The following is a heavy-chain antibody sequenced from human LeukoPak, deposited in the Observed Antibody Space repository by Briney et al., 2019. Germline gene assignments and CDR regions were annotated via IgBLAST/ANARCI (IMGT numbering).Heavy chain of an antibody. D-gene: IGHD1-26*01. V-gene: IGHV3-7*01. J-gene: IGHJ4*02. CDR3: EREVSGKLSYYFDY. CDR1: GFTFSSYW. Sequence: PGGSLRLSCAASGFTFSSYWMSWVRQAPGKGLEWVANIKQDGSEKYYVDSVKGRFTISRDNAKNSLYLQMNSLRAEDTAVYYCEREVSGKLSYYFDYWGQGTLVTVSS. CDR2: IKQDGSEK.